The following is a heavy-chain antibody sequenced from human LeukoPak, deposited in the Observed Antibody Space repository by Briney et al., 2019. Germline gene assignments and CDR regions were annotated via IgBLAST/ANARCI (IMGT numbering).Heavy chain of an antibody. CDR3: AGDSSGWTQNWFDP. D-gene: IGHD6-19*01. CDR1: GYTFTSYG. CDR2: ISAYNGNT. V-gene: IGHV1-18*01. Sequence: GASVKVSCKASGYTFTSYGISWVRQAPGQGLEWMGWISAYNGNTNYAQKLQGRVTMTTDTSTSTAYMELRSLRSDDTAVYYCAGDSSGWTQNWFDPWGQGTLVTVSS. J-gene: IGHJ5*02.